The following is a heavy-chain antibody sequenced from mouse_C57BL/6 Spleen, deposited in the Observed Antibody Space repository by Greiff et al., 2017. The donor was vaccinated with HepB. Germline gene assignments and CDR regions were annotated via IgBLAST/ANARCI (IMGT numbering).Heavy chain of an antibody. CDR3: TLLTTVVATGFDY. D-gene: IGHD1-1*01. CDR1: GFNIKDDY. J-gene: IGHJ2*01. CDR2: IDPENGDT. V-gene: IGHV14-4*01. Sequence: EVKLVESGAELVRPGASVKLSCTASGFNIKDDYMHWVKQRPEQGLEWIGWIDPENGDTEYASKFQGKATITADTSSNTAYLQLSSLTSEDTAVYYCTLLTTVVATGFDYWGQGTTLTVSS.